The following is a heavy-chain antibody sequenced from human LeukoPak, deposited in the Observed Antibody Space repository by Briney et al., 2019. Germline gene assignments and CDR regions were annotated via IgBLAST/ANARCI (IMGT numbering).Heavy chain of an antibody. Sequence: ASVKVSCKAYGYTLSDYYMHWVRQAPGQGLEWMGWINPNGGGTNYAQKFQGRVTMTRDTAISTAYMELSRLRSDDTAVYYCARGGDCGGDCYHYWGQGTLVTVSS. J-gene: IGHJ4*02. CDR3: ARGGDCGGDCYHY. CDR1: GYTLSDYY. CDR2: INPNGGGT. V-gene: IGHV1-2*02. D-gene: IGHD2-21*02.